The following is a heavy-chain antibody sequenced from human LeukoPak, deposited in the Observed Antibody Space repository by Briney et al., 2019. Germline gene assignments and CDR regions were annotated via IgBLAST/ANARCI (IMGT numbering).Heavy chain of an antibody. CDR2: ISSSSSYI. V-gene: IGHV3-21*01. CDR1: RFTFSSYG. Sequence: KAGGSLRLSCAASRFTFSSYGMHWVRQAPGKGLEWVSSISSSSSYIYYADSVKGRFTISRDNAKNSLYLQMNSLRAGDTAVYYCASPYSSRWYELCYWGQGTLVTVSS. D-gene: IGHD6-13*01. J-gene: IGHJ4*02. CDR3: ASPYSSRWYELCY.